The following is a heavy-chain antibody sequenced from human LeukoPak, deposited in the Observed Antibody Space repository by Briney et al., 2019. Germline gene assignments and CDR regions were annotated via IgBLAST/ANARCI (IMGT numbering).Heavy chain of an antibody. D-gene: IGHD5-18*01. CDR3: ARASGDIVETATMGSY. V-gene: IGHV3-23*01. Sequence: PGGSLRLSCTASGFTFSSFAMSWVRQAPGKGLEWVSTITGGSGAKYYADSVKGRFTISRDNSKDTLYLQMHSLRAEDTAVYYCARASGDIVETATMGSYWGQGTLVTVSS. CDR2: ITGGSGAK. J-gene: IGHJ4*02. CDR1: GFTFSSFA.